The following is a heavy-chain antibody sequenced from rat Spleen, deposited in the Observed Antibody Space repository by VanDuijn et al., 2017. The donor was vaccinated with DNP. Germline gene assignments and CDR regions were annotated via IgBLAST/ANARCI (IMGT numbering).Heavy chain of an antibody. V-gene: IGHV5-22*01. CDR3: ARHVLPLRVWDY. D-gene: IGHD1-4*01. J-gene: IGHJ2*01. Sequence: EVQLVESGGGLVQSGKSLKLSCAASGFTFSDYYMAWVRQAPTKGLEWVAYISYDGGSNYNGDSVKGRFTISRDNAKSTLYLQMNSLRSEDMATYYCARHVLPLRVWDYWGQGVMVTVSS. CDR2: ISYDGGSN. CDR1: GFTFSDYY.